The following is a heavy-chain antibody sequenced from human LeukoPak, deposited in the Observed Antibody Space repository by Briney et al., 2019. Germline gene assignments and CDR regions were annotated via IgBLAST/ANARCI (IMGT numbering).Heavy chain of an antibody. D-gene: IGHD4/OR15-4a*01. CDR2: ISGSGDYT. CDR1: GFNFKYYA. Sequence: PGGSLRLSCAASGFNFKYYAMTWVRQAPGKGLEWVSSISGSGDYTYYADSVKGRFTISRDNSKDTLYLQVNSLRAEDMAVVYCAKGQDANYLPLDLWSRGTLVTVSS. J-gene: IGHJ2*01. CDR3: AKGQDANYLPLDL. V-gene: IGHV3-23*01.